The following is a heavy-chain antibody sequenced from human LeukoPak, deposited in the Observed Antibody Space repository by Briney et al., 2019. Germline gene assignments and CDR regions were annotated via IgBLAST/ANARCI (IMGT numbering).Heavy chain of an antibody. J-gene: IGHJ4*02. CDR3: ARAWDTYSPPPGF. V-gene: IGHV3-30-3*01. CDR2: IAFDGGNK. D-gene: IGHD1-26*01. CDR1: GFTFSSYA. Sequence: GGSLRLSCAASGFTFSSYAMSWVRQAPGKGLEWVAVIAFDGGNKYYADSVKGRFTISRDNSKNTVFLQMNSLSTEDTAVYYCARAWDTYSPPPGFWGQGTLVTVSS.